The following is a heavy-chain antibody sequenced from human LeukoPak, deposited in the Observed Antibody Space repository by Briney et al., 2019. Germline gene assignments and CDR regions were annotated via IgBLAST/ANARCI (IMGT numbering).Heavy chain of an antibody. V-gene: IGHV4-39*01. CDR2: IYYSGST. D-gene: IGHD3-22*01. Sequence: SETLSLTCTVSGGSISSSSYYWGWIRQPPGKGLEWIGSIYYSGSTYYNPSLKSRVTISVDTSKNQFSLKPSSVTAADTTVYYCARRYYYDSSGYVPPFYYGMDVWGQGTTVTVSS. J-gene: IGHJ6*02. CDR1: GGSISSSSYY. CDR3: ARRYYYDSSGYVPPFYYGMDV.